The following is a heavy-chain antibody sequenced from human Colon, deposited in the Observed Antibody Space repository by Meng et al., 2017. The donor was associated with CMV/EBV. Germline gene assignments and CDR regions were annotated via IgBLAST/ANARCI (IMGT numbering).Heavy chain of an antibody. V-gene: IGHV3-23*01. CDR2: IIGSGFYT. Sequence: GRSLRLSCAASGFIFGDYAMTWVRQAPGKGLEWVASIIGSGFYTYYADSVKGRFTISRDNSRNMIDLQMNNLTAEDTALYYCARGTQYSDFWSGFPFWGHGTLVTVSS. D-gene: IGHD3-3*01. CDR1: GFIFGDYA. J-gene: IGHJ4*01. CDR3: ARGTQYSDFWSGFPF.